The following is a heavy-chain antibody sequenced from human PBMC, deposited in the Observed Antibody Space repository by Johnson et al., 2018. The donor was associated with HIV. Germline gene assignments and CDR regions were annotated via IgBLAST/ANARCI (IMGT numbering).Heavy chain of an antibody. V-gene: IGHV3-20*04. CDR3: GKDRAVAGKGHDAFDI. CDR1: GFTFDDYG. J-gene: IGHJ3*02. D-gene: IGHD6-19*01. CDR2: INWNGGSI. Sequence: VQLVESGGSVVRPRGSLRLSCAASGFTFDDYGMSWVRQAPGKGLEWVSGINWNGGSIGYAVSVTGRFTISRDNAKNSLYLQMNSLRAEDTAVYYSGKDRAVAGKGHDAFDIWGQGTMVTVSS.